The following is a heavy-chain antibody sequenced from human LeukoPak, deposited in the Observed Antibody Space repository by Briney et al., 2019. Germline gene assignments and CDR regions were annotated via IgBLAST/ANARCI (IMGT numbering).Heavy chain of an antibody. V-gene: IGHV4-34*01. CDR2: INHSGST. J-gene: IGHJ5*02. D-gene: IGHD3-22*01. CDR3: ARGPNTYYYDSSGYYSP. Sequence: NSSETLSLTCAVYGGSFSGYYWSWIRQPPGKGLEWIGEINHSGSTNYNPSLKSRVTISVDTSKNQFSLKLSSVTAADTAVYYCARGPNTYYYDSSGYYSPWGQGTLVTVSS. CDR1: GGSFSGYY.